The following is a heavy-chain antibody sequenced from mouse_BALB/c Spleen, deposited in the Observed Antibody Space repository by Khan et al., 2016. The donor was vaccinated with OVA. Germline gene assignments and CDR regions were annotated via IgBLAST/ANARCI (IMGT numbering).Heavy chain of an antibody. CDR2: TNPTNGRT. J-gene: IGHJ2*01. Sequence: LKQSGAELVKAGASVKMSCKASGYTFTSYWMHWVKQRLGQGLEWFAETNPTNGRTYYTEKFKSKATLTVDKSSSTDYMLLSGPTFEDSSVYYCARVKKIVATYFDYWGQGTTLTVSS. CDR3: ARVKKIVATYFDY. CDR1: GYTFTSYW. V-gene: IGHV1S81*02. D-gene: IGHD1-1*01.